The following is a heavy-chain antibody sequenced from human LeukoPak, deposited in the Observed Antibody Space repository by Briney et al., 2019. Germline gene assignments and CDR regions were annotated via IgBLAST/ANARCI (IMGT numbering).Heavy chain of an antibody. CDR2: IFYRGNT. Sequence: SETLSLTCSASGGSISSYYWSWIRQPPGKGLEWIGYIFYRGNTNYNPSLKSRVTISVDTSNNQFSLKLRSVTAADTAVYYCARGRDGYDYWGQGTLVTVSS. V-gene: IGHV4-59*01. J-gene: IGHJ4*02. CDR1: GGSISSYY. D-gene: IGHD5-24*01. CDR3: ARGRDGYDY.